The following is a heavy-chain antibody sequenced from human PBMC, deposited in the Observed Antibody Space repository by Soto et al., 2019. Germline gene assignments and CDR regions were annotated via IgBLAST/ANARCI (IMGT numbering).Heavy chain of an antibody. CDR1: GFTFSSYG. CDR3: ATSGLHLGSYYYGMDV. CDR2: IWYDGSNK. J-gene: IGHJ6*02. V-gene: IGHV3-33*03. D-gene: IGHD3-10*01. Sequence: QVQLVESGGGVVQPGRSLRLSCAASGFTFSSYGMHWVRQAPGKGLEWVAVIWYDGSNKYYADSVKGRFTISRDNSKNTLYLQMNSLRAEDTAVYYCATSGLHLGSYYYGMDVWGQGTTVTVSS.